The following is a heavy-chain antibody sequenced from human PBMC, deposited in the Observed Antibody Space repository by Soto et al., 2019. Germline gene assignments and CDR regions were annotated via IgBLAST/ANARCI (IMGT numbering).Heavy chain of an antibody. J-gene: IGHJ4*02. CDR2: IYYSGST. Sequence: QVQLQDSGPGLVKPSQTLSLTCTVYGGSISSGDYYWSWIRQPPGKGLEWIGYIYYSGSTYYNLSLTSRVTIAVDTSMNQFSLELSSVTAADTAVYYCAGESDGDWNYGFDYWCQGTMVTVS. D-gene: IGHD1-7*01. V-gene: IGHV4-30-4*01. CDR3: AGESDGDWNYGFDY. CDR1: GGSISSGDYY.